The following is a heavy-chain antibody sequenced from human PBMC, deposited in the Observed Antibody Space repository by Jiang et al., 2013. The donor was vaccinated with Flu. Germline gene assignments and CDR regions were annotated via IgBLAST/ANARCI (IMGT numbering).Heavy chain of an antibody. V-gene: IGHV3-30*03. CDR3: AGGLFDY. CDR2: ISYDGSNK. CDR1: GFTFSSYG. Sequence: VQLLESGGGVVQPGRSLRLSCAASGFTFSSYGMHWVRQAPGKGLEWVAVISYDGSNKYYADSVKGRFTISRDNSKNTLYLQMNSLRAEDTAVYYCAGGLFDYWGQGTLVTVSS. J-gene: IGHJ4*02. D-gene: IGHD3-16*01.